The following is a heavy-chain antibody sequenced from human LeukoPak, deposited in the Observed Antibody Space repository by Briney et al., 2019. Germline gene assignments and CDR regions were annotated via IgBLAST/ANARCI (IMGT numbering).Heavy chain of an antibody. V-gene: IGHV3-74*01. CDR3: VRDFRSADY. J-gene: IGHJ4*02. CDR1: GFTFSSYA. CDR2: ICPDGTVT. Sequence: GGSLRLSCAASGFTFSSYAMHWVRQAPGKGPMWVSRICPDGTVTNYADSVKARFIISRDNARNTVYLQMNSLRVEDTAVYYCVRDFRSADYWGQGTLVTVSS.